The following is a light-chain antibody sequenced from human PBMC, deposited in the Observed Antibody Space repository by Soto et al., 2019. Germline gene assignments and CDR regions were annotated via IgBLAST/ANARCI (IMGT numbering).Light chain of an antibody. CDR3: QQFKSYSGT. V-gene: IGKV1-5*01. Sequence: DIQMTQSPSTLSASVGDRVAITCRASQSISSWLAWYQQKPGKAPKLLIYDASSLESGVPSRFSGGGSGTEFTLTISSLQPDDFATYYCQQFKSYSGTFGQGTKVDIK. CDR2: DAS. J-gene: IGKJ1*01. CDR1: QSISSW.